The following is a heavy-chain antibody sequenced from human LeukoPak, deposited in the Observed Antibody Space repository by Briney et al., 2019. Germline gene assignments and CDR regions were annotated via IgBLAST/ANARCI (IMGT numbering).Heavy chain of an antibody. D-gene: IGHD3-10*01. CDR2: IYSGGST. CDR1: GFTFSSYW. V-gene: IGHV3-66*01. Sequence: GGSLRLSCAASGFTFSSYWMSWVRQAPGKGLEWVSVIYSGGSTYYADSVKGRFTISRDNSKNTLYLQMNSLRAEDTAVYYCARAPPGGDFFDYWGQGTLVTVSS. J-gene: IGHJ4*02. CDR3: ARAPPGGDFFDY.